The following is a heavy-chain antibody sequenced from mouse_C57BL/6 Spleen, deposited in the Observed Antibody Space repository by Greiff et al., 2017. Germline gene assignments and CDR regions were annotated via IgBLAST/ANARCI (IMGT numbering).Heavy chain of an antibody. J-gene: IGHJ4*01. CDR1: GYAFSSYW. V-gene: IGHV1-80*01. CDR3: ARGGSTMVTTNYAMDY. CDR2: IYPGDGDT. Sequence: VKVVESGAELVKPGASVKISCKASGYAFSSYWMNWVKQRPGKGLEWIGQIYPGDGDTNYNGKFKGKATLTADKSSSTAYMQLSSLTSEDSAVYFCARGGSTMVTTNYAMDYWGQGTSVTGSS. D-gene: IGHD2-2*01.